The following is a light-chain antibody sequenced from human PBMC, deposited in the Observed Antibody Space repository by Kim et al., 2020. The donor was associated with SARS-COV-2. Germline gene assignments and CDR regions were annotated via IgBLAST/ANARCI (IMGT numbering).Light chain of an antibody. Sequence: VALGQTARITCGGNNIGSKNVHLYQQKPGQAPVLVIYRDSNRPSGIPERFSGSNSGNTATLTISRAQAGDEADYYCQVWDSSTGGVFGGGTQLTVL. V-gene: IGLV3-9*01. CDR1: NIGSKN. CDR3: QVWDSSTGGV. CDR2: RDS. J-gene: IGLJ2*01.